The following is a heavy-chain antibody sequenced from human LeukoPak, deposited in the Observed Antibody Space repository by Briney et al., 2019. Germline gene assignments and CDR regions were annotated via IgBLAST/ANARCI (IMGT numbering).Heavy chain of an antibody. V-gene: IGHV3-NL1*01. D-gene: IGHD2-2*01. J-gene: IGHJ4*02. Sequence: GGSLRLSCAASGFIFTDYGMHWVRQAPGKGLEWVTVIYSGGSTYYADSVKGRFTISRDNSKNTLYLQMNSLRAEDTAVYYCASAKSDCSSTSCPFDYWGQGTLVTVSS. CDR1: GFIFTDYG. CDR3: ASAKSDCSSTSCPFDY. CDR2: IYSGGST.